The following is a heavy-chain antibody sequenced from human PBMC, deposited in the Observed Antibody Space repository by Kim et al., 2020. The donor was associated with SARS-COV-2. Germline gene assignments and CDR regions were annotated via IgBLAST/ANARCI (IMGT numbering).Heavy chain of an antibody. CDR3: AKVPSPVAGLNGWFDP. CDR1: GFTFSSYA. CDR2: ISGSGGST. J-gene: IGHJ5*02. D-gene: IGHD6-19*01. V-gene: IGHV3-23*01. Sequence: GGSLRLSCAASGFTFSSYAMSWVRQAPGKGLEWVSAISGSGGSTYYADSVKGRFTISRDNSKNTLYLQMNSLRAEDTAVYYCAKVPSPVAGLNGWFDPWGQGTLVTVSS.